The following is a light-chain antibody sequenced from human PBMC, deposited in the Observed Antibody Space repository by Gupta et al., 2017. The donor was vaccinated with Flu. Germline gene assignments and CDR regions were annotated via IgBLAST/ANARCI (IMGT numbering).Light chain of an antibody. CDR2: AAS. CDR3: LQHDSYPLT. V-gene: IGKV1-17*01. J-gene: IGKJ3*01. CDR1: QGIRNN. Sequence: DIQMTQSPSSLSASVGDRVTITCRASQGIRNNLAWYQQKPGTAPKRLIYAASSLQRGVPSRFSGSGSGTEFTLTISSLQPEDFATYYCLQHDSYPLTFGPGTKVDIK.